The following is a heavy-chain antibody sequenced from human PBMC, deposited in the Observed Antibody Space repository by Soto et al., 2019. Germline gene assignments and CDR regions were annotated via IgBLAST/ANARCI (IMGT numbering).Heavy chain of an antibody. J-gene: IGHJ4*02. Sequence: QVQMVESGGGVVQPGGSLRLSCAASGFTVSRHGMHWVPHAPGKGLEWVAVIWYDGSNRYYADSVKGRFTISKDNYKNTLYLEMNTLRPEDTAIYYCAAATTWNFHFPYWGQGTQVTVSS. V-gene: IGHV3-33*03. CDR2: IWYDGSNR. CDR3: AAATTWNFHFPY. CDR1: GFTVSRHG. D-gene: IGHD1-7*01.